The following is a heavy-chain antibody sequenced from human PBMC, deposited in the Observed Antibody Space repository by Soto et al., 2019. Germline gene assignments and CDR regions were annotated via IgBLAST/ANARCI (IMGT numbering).Heavy chain of an antibody. CDR1: GASISGNY. CDR2: IYDSGST. V-gene: IGHV4-59*01. Sequence: QVQLQESGPGLVKPSETLSLTCTVSGASISGNYWSWIRQPPGKDLEWIGYIYDSGSTNYSPSLQSRVTMSIDRSKNQFSLALTSVTAADTAVYFCARYRRGTGWYYLDYWGQGILVIVSS. J-gene: IGHJ4*02. D-gene: IGHD6-19*01. CDR3: ARYRRGTGWYYLDY.